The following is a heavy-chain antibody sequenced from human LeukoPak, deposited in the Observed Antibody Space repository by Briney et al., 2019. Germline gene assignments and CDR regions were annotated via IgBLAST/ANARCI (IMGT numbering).Heavy chain of an antibody. CDR2: IYPADSDT. CDR1: GYSFTSYW. CDR3: ASPYSSSSAFDI. V-gene: IGHV5-51*01. Sequence: GESLKISCKGSGYSFTSYWIAWVRQMPGKGLDWMGIIYPADSDTRYSPSFQGQVTISADKSISTAYLQWSSLKASDTAMYYCASPYSSSSAFDIWGQGTMVTVSS. J-gene: IGHJ3*02. D-gene: IGHD6-6*01.